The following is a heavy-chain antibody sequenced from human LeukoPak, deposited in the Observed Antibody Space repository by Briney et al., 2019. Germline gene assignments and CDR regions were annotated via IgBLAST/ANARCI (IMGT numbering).Heavy chain of an antibody. D-gene: IGHD1-26*01. J-gene: IGHJ4*02. Sequence: ASVKVSCKASGYTFTSYGISWVRQAPGQGLEWMGWISAYNGNTNYAQKLQGRVTMTTDTSTSTAYMELRSLRSGDTAVYYCARDDSGSYYGTSNRYFDYWGQGTLVTVSS. CDR1: GYTFTSYG. CDR2: ISAYNGNT. CDR3: ARDDSGSYYGTSNRYFDY. V-gene: IGHV1-18*01.